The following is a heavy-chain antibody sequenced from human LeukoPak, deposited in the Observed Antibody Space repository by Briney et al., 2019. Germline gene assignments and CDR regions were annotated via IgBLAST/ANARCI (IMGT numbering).Heavy chain of an antibody. D-gene: IGHD6-19*01. J-gene: IGHJ4*02. V-gene: IGHV1-69*13. CDR1: RGTSSSYA. CDR2: IIPITGTA. Sequence: ASVKISCTAPRGTSSSYAISRGRQAPRHGLEWRGEIIPITGTANYAQRFQGRGTIRADDSTSKAYIELSRLRSEDTAGYYRALVGGSRGWSDFVYWGQGTVVTVSS. CDR3: ALVGGSRGWSDFVY.